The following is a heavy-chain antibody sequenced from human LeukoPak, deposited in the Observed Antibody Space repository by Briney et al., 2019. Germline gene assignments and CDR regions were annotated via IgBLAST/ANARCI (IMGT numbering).Heavy chain of an antibody. D-gene: IGHD2-2*01. Sequence: SETLSLTCTVSGGSISSGGYYWSCIRQHPEKDLAWIGYIYYSGSTYYNPSLKSRVTISVDTSKNQFSLKLSSVTAADTAVYYCARHIVPVYHLSRGSYNWFDTWGQGTLVTGSS. CDR2: IYYSGST. V-gene: IGHV4-31*03. CDR3: ARHIVPVYHLSRGSYNWFDT. CDR1: GGSISSGGYY. J-gene: IGHJ5*02.